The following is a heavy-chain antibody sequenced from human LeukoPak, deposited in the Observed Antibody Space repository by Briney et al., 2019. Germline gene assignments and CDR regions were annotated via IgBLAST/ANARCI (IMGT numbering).Heavy chain of an antibody. Sequence: QPGGSLRLSCAASGFSFSNYAMTWVRQAPGKGLEWVSGISSSGAYTFYSDSVKGRFTISRDNSKNTLYLQMNSLRAEDTAVYYCARPPPGWGQGTLVTVSS. CDR1: GFSFSNYA. CDR2: ISSSGAYT. CDR3: ARPPPG. V-gene: IGHV3-23*01. D-gene: IGHD1-14*01. J-gene: IGHJ4*02.